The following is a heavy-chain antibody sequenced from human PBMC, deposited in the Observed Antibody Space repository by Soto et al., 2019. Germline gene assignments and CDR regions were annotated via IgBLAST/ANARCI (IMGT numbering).Heavy chain of an antibody. J-gene: IGHJ6*02. CDR2: MNEDGSTT. V-gene: IGHV3-74*01. D-gene: IGHD3-10*01. CDR3: ARDLSGRADV. Sequence: GGSLRLSCVDSEFTFSSNWMHWVRQVPGKGLVWVSRMNEDGSTTDYADSVKGRFTISRDNARNTLYLQMNSLRAEDTAVYYCARDLSGRADVWGQGTTATVS. CDR1: EFTFSSNW.